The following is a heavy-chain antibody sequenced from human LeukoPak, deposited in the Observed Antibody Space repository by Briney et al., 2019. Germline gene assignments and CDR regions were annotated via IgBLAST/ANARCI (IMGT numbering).Heavy chain of an antibody. CDR3: ARDFSGNTGKVVDY. Sequence: ASVKVSCKASGCTFTSYGISWVRQAPGQGLEWMGWISAYNGNTNYAQKLQGRVTMTTDTSTSTAYMELRSVRSDDTAVYYCARDFSGNTGKVVDYWGQGTLVTVSS. CDR1: GCTFTSYG. V-gene: IGHV1-18*01. CDR2: ISAYNGNT. J-gene: IGHJ4*02. D-gene: IGHD1/OR15-1a*01.